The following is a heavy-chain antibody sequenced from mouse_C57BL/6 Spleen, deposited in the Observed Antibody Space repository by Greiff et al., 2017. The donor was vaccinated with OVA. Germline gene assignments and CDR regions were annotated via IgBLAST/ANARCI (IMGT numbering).Heavy chain of an antibody. CDR1: GFNIKNTY. CDR2: IEPANGNT. D-gene: IGHD1-1*01. V-gene: IGHV14-3*01. J-gene: IGHJ2*01. CDR3: ARSYYGSSYLDY. Sequence: VHVKQSVAELVRPGASVKLSCTASGFNIKNTYMHWVKQRPEQGLEWIGRIEPANGNTKYAPKFQGKATITADTASNTAYLQLSSLTSEDTAIYYCARSYYGSSYLDYWGQGTTLTVSS.